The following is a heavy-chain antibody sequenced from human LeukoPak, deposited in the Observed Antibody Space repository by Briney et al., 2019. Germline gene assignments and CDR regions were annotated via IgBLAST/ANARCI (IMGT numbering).Heavy chain of an antibody. D-gene: IGHD4-11*01. CDR3: ARVSFVDYSNYGTIDY. CDR1: GGSVSSGSYF. V-gene: IGHV4-61*01. CDR2: VSYSGST. J-gene: IGHJ4*02. Sequence: SETLSLTCTVSGGSVSSGSYFWSWIRQPPGKGLEWIGYVSYSGSTNYNPSLKSRVTISVDTSKNQFSLKLNSVTAADTAVYYCARVSFVDYSNYGTIDYWGQGTLVTVSS.